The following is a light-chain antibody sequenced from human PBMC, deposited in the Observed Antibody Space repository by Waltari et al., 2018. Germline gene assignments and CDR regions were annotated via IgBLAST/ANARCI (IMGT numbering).Light chain of an antibody. CDR3: QQYESWPPIT. CDR2: DAS. J-gene: IGKJ5*01. CDR1: QNVRTN. V-gene: IGKV3-15*01. Sequence: EIVMTQSPATLSVSPGERATLSCRASQNVRTNLAWYQQKPGQAPRLLIYDASTRATDISARFSGTGSGTEFILTISSLQSEDFALYYCQQYESWPPITFGQGTRLDIK.